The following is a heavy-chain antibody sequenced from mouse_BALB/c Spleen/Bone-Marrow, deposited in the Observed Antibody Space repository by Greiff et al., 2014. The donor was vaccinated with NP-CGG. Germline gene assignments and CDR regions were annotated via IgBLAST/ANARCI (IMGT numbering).Heavy chain of an antibody. CDR1: GYTFTSYW. J-gene: IGHJ2*01. Sequence: QVQLQQSGAELVRPGASVKLSCKASGYTFTSYWINWVKQRPGQGLEWIGNIYPSDSYTNYNQKFKDKATLTVGKSSTTAYMQLSSPTSEDSAVYYCTRGGSSPYYFDYWGQGSTLTVSS. V-gene: IGHV1-69*02. CDR2: IYPSDSYT. CDR3: TRGGSSPYYFDY. D-gene: IGHD1-1*01.